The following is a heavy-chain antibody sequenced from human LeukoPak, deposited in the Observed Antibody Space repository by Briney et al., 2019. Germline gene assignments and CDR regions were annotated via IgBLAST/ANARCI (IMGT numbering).Heavy chain of an antibody. V-gene: IGHV1-18*01. CDR3: ARDLELRYDCGDGGAAFDI. D-gene: IGHD4-17*01. Sequence: ASVKVSCKASGYTFTSYGISWVRQAPGQGLEWMGWISAYNGNTNYAQKLQGRVTMTTDTSTSTAYMELRSLRSDDTAVYYCARDLELRYDCGDGGAAFDIWGQGTMVTVSS. J-gene: IGHJ3*02. CDR1: GYTFTSYG. CDR2: ISAYNGNT.